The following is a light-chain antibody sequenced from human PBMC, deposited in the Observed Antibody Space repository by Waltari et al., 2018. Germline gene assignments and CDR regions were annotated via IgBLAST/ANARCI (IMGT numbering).Light chain of an antibody. CDR3: QQHGTLPAT. CDR1: QSVGSSS. V-gene: IGKV3-20*01. CDR2: RAS. Sequence: EIVLTQSPGTASLSPGERVTLSCRASQSVGSSSLAWYQQKPGQAPRLVIYRASRRATGIPDRFSGSWPETDFSLTISRLEPEDFAVYYCQQHGTLPATFGQGTKVEIK. J-gene: IGKJ1*01.